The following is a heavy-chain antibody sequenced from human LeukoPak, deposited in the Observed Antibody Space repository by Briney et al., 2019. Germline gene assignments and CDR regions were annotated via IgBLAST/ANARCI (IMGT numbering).Heavy chain of an antibody. CDR1: GYTFTSYD. CDR3: ARDYYDSSGSGMDV. CDR2: MNPNSGNT. J-gene: IGHJ6*02. Sequence: GASVKVSCKASGYTFTSYDINWVRQATGQGLEWMGWMNPNSGNTGYAQKFQGRVTMTRNTSISTAYMGLSSLRSEDTAVYYCARDYYDSSGSGMDVWGQGTTVTVSS. D-gene: IGHD3-22*01. V-gene: IGHV1-8*01.